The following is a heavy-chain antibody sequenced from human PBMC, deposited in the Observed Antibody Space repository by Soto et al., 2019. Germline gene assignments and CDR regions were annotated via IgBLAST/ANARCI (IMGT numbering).Heavy chain of an antibody. CDR3: ARGQGREMAKASYYYYGMDV. J-gene: IGHJ6*02. Sequence: PGGSLRLSCAASGFTVSSNYMSWVRQAPGKGLEWVSVIYSGGSTYYADSVKGRFTISRDNSKNTLYLQMNSLRAEDTAVYYCARGQGREMAKASYYYYGMDVWGQGPTVTVYS. CDR2: IYSGGST. V-gene: IGHV3-53*01. CDR1: GFTVSSNY. D-gene: IGHD5-12*01.